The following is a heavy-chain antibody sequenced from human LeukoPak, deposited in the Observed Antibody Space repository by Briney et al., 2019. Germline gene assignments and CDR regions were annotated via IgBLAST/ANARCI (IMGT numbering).Heavy chain of an antibody. Sequence: GGSLRLSCAVSGITFRDYAMTWVRQAPGKGMEWVSVISGSGGTTYYADSVEGRFVMSRDNSKKSLYLQMNSPRTDDSAVYYCAKREYDSSAYPMYPIDYWGQGTLVTVSA. CDR3: AKREYDSSAYPMYPIDY. CDR1: GITFRDYA. J-gene: IGHJ4*02. D-gene: IGHD3-22*01. V-gene: IGHV3-23*01. CDR2: ISGSGGTT.